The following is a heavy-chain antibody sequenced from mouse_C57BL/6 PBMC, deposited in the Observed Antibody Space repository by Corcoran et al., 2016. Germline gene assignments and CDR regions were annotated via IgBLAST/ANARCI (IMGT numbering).Heavy chain of an antibody. CDR1: GYTFIDYY. Sequence: EVQLQQSGPELVKPGASVKISCKASGYTFIDYYMNWVKQSHGKSLEWIGDINPNNGGTSYNQKFKGKATLTVDKSSSTAYMELRSLTSEDSAVYYCARGYSNLAWFAYWGQGTLVTVSA. J-gene: IGHJ3*01. D-gene: IGHD2-5*01. V-gene: IGHV1-26*01. CDR2: INPNNGGT. CDR3: ARGYSNLAWFAY.